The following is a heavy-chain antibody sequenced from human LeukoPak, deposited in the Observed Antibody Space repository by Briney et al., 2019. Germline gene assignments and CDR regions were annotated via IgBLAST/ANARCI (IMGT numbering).Heavy chain of an antibody. Sequence: GGSLRLSCAASGFTFSSYAMSWVRQAPGKGLEWVSAISGSGGSTYYADSVKGRFTISRDNSKNTLYLQMNSLRAEDTAVYYCAKRYPYSSSGELGSGDAFGIWGQGTMVTVSS. D-gene: IGHD6-13*01. CDR3: AKRYPYSSSGELGSGDAFGI. CDR2: ISGSGGST. J-gene: IGHJ3*02. CDR1: GFTFSSYA. V-gene: IGHV3-23*01.